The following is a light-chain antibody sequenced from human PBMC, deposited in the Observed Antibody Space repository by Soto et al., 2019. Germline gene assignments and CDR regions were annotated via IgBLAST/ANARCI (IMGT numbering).Light chain of an antibody. CDR3: SSYISSSTPYV. V-gene: IGLV2-14*01. CDR1: SSDVGGYNN. CDR2: DVS. Sequence: QSVLTQPASVSGSPGQSITISCTGTSSDVGGYNNVTWYQQHPGKAPKLMIYDVSNRPSGISNRFSGSKSGNTASLTISGLQAEDEADYYCSSYISSSTPYVFGTGTKLTVL. J-gene: IGLJ1*01.